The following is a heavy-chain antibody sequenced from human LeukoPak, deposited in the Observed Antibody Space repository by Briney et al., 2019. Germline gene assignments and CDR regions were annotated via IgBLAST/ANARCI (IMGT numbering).Heavy chain of an antibody. V-gene: IGHV1-8*01. D-gene: IGHD3-3*01. J-gene: IGHJ5*02. CDR3: ARDNDFWSGALGFDP. CDR1: GYTFTSYD. CDR2: MNPNSGNT. Sequence: GASVKVSCKASGYTFTSYDINWVRQAPGQGLEWMGWMNPNSGNTGYAQKFQGRVTMTRNTSISTAYMELSSLRSEDTAVYYCARDNDFWSGALGFDPWGQGTLVTVSS.